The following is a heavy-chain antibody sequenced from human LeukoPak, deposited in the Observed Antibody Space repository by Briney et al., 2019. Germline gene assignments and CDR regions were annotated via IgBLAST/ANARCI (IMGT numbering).Heavy chain of an antibody. CDR2: ISSSSSYI. V-gene: IGHV3-21*01. CDR3: ARDRYSSSIFDY. CDR1: GFTFSSCS. D-gene: IGHD6-6*01. J-gene: IGHJ4*02. Sequence: GGSLRLSCAASGFTFSSCSMNWVRQAPGKGLEWVSSISSSSSYIYYADSVKGRFTISRDNAKNSLCLQMNSLRAEDTAVYYCARDRYSSSIFDYWGQGTLVTVSS.